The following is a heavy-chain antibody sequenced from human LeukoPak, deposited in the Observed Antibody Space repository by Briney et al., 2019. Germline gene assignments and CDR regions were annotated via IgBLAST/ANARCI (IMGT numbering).Heavy chain of an antibody. CDR2: INPNSGGT. D-gene: IGHD3-22*01. CDR3: ARSLYDSSGTDH. J-gene: IGHJ4*02. V-gene: IGHV1-2*06. CDR1: GYTFTGYY. Sequence: ASVKVSCKASGYTFTGYYMHWVRQAPGQGLEWMGRINPNSGGTNYAQKFQGRVTMTRDTSISTAYMELSRLRSDDTAVYYCARSLYDSSGTDHWGQGTLVTVSS.